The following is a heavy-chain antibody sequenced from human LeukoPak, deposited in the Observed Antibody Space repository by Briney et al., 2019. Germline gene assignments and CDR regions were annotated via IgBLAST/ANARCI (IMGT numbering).Heavy chain of an antibody. CDR2: INHSGST. V-gene: IGHV4-34*01. J-gene: IGHJ4*02. CDR1: GVSFSGYY. Sequence: SETLSLTCAVYGVSFSGYYWSWIRQPPGKGLEWIGEINHSGSTNYNPSLKSRVTISVDTSKNQFSLKLSSVTAADTAVYYCARGRVGQWLVKTGYFDYWGQGTLVTVSS. CDR3: ARGRVGQWLVKTGYFDY. D-gene: IGHD6-19*01.